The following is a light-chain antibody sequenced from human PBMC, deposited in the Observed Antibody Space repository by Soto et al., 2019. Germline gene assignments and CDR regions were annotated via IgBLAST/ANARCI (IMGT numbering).Light chain of an antibody. J-gene: IGKJ1*01. V-gene: IGKV1-39*01. CDR2: AAS. Sequence: DIQMTQSPSSLSASVGDRVTITCRASQSISSYLNWYQQKPGKAPKLLIYAASSLQSGVPSRFSGSGSGTDFTLTISSLQPDDFATYYCQHYNSYSEAFGQGTKLDIK. CDR3: QHYNSYSEA. CDR1: QSISSY.